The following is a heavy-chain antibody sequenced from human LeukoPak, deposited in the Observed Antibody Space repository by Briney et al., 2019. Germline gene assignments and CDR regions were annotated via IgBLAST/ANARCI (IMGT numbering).Heavy chain of an antibody. D-gene: IGHD2-2*01. V-gene: IGHV4-61*02. CDR1: GGSISSGSYY. Sequence: PSQTLSLTCTVSGGSISSGSYYWSWIRQPAGKGLEWIGRIYTSGSTNYNPSLKSRVTLSVDTSKNQFSLKLSSVTAADTAVYYCARLRVDCSSTSCAPDAFDIWGQGTMVTVSS. CDR3: ARLRVDCSSTSCAPDAFDI. J-gene: IGHJ3*02. CDR2: IYTSGST.